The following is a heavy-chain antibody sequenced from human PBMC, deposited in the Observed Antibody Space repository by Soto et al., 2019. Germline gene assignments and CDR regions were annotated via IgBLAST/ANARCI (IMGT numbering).Heavy chain of an antibody. CDR3: ATLVPAPIKLFPRLGWFDP. J-gene: IGHJ5*02. V-gene: IGHV1-69*13. CDR1: GGTFSSYA. Sequence: SVKVSCKASGGTFSSYAISWVRQAPGQGLEWMGGIIPIFGTANYAQKFRGRVTITADESTSTVYLELSSLRSEDTAVYYCATLVPAPIKLFPRLGWFDPWGQGTLVTVSS. CDR2: IIPIFGTA. D-gene: IGHD2-2*01.